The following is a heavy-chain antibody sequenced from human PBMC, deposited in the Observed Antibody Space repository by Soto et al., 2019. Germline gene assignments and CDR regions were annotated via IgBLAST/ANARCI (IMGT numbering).Heavy chain of an antibody. CDR2: IYYSGST. CDR3: ARVSSRMINAFAI. Sequence: SETLSLTCTVSGGSISSGDYYWSWIRQPPGKGLEWIGYIYYSGSTYYNPSLKRRVTISVDTSKNQFSLKLSSVTAADTAVYYCARVSSRMINAFAIWGQGTMVTVSS. D-gene: IGHD3-16*01. J-gene: IGHJ3*02. CDR1: GGSISSGDYY. V-gene: IGHV4-30-4*01.